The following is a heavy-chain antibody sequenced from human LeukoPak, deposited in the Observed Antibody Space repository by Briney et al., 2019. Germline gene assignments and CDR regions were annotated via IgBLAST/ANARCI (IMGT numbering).Heavy chain of an antibody. D-gene: IGHD3-22*01. CDR2: INTNTGNP. CDR1: GYTFTSYA. J-gene: IGHJ4*02. V-gene: IGHV7-4-1*02. Sequence: EASVKVSCKASGYTFTSYAMNWVRQATGQGLEWMGWINTNTGNPTYAQGFTGRFVFSLDTSVSTAYLQISSLKAEDTAVYYCARERDYYDSSGVFDYWGQGTLVTVSS. CDR3: ARERDYYDSSGVFDY.